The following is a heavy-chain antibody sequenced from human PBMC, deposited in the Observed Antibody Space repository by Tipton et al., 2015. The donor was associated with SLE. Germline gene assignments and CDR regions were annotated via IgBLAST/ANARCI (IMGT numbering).Heavy chain of an antibody. J-gene: IGHJ3*02. CDR1: GGSISSGDYY. CDR2: IYYSGST. CDR3: ARAYYDSSDAFDI. V-gene: IGHV4-30-4*01. Sequence: LRLSCTVSGGSISSGDYYWSWIRQPPGKGLEWIGYIYYSGSTYYNPSLKSRVTISVDTSKNQFSLKLSSVTAADTAVYYCARAYYDSSDAFDIWGQGTMVTVSS. D-gene: IGHD3-22*01.